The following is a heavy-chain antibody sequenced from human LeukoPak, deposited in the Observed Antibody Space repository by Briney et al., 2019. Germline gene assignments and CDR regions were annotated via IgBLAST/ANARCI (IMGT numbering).Heavy chain of an antibody. J-gene: IGHJ4*02. CDR2: MNPNSGNT. Sequence: ASVKVSCKASGYTFTSYDINWVRQATGQGREWMGWMNPNSGNTGYAQKFQGRVTMTRNTSISTAYMELSSLRSEDTAVYYCARQGIAVAGTFDYWGQGTLVTVSS. V-gene: IGHV1-8*01. CDR3: ARQGIAVAGTFDY. CDR1: GYTFTSYD. D-gene: IGHD6-19*01.